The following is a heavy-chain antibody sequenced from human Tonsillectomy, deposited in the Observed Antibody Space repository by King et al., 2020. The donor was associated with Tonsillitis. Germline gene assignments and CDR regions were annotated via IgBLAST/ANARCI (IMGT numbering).Heavy chain of an antibody. J-gene: IGHJ4*02. D-gene: IGHD3-22*01. CDR3: ARGDYYDTSGFADY. CDR2: ISSSSTDI. V-gene: IGHV3-21*01. Sequence: VQLVESGGGLDKPGGSLRLSCAASGFTFSYYSMNWVRQAPGKGLEWVSSISSSSTDIYYADSVKGRFTISRDNAKNSLYLQMNSLRAEDTSVYYCARGDYYDTSGFADYWGQGTLVTVSS. CDR1: GFTFSYYS.